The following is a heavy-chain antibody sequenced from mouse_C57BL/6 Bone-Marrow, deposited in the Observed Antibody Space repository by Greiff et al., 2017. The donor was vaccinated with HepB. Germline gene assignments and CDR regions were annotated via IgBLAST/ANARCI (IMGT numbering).Heavy chain of an antibody. Sequence: EVKLMESGGGLVKPGGSLKLSCAASGFTFSSYAMSWVRQTPEKRLEWVATISDGGSYTYYPDNVKGRFTISRDNAKNNLYLQMSHLKSEDTAMYYCARVRITWYFDVWGTGTTVTVSS. CDR3: ARVRITWYFDV. CDR2: ISDGGSYT. J-gene: IGHJ1*03. D-gene: IGHD2-4*01. V-gene: IGHV5-4*03. CDR1: GFTFSSYA.